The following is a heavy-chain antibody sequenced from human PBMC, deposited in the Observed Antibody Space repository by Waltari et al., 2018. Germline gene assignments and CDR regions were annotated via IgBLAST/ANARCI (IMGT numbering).Heavy chain of an antibody. D-gene: IGHD3-22*01. Sequence: QVQLQQWGAGLLKPSETLSLPCAVYGGSFSGYSWSWHRHPPGKGLEWIGEINHSGSTNYNPSLKSRVTISVDTSKNQFSLKLSSVTAADTAVYYCARGVLNYYDKYYGMDVWGQGTTVTVSS. CDR1: GGSFSGYS. J-gene: IGHJ6*02. V-gene: IGHV4-34*01. CDR2: INHSGST. CDR3: ARGVLNYYDKYYGMDV.